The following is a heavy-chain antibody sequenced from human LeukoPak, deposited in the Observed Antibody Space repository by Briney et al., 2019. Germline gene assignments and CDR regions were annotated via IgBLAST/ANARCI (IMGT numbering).Heavy chain of an antibody. V-gene: IGHV3-33*01. J-gene: IGHJ4*02. Sequence: PGGSLRLSCAASGFTFSYNGMHWVRQAPGKGLEWVAVIWYDGSIKYYADSVKGRFTISRDNSKNTLYLQMNSLRAEDTAVYYCARDTSVAGVGVDFDLWGQGTLVTVSS. CDR3: ARDTSVAGVGVDFDL. D-gene: IGHD6-19*01. CDR2: IWYDGSIK. CDR1: GFTFSYNG.